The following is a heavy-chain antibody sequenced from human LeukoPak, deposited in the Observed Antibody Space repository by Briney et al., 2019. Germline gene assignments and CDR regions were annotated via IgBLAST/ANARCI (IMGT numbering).Heavy chain of an antibody. CDR2: IYYSGST. V-gene: IGHV4-59*01. Sequence: SETLSLTCTVSGGSISSYYWSWIRQPPGKGLEWIGYIYYSGSTSYNLSLKSRVTISVDTSKNQFSLKLSSVTTADTAVYYCARGLSHSKDIWGQGTMVTVSS. J-gene: IGHJ3*02. CDR3: ARGLSHSKDI. CDR1: GGSISSYY.